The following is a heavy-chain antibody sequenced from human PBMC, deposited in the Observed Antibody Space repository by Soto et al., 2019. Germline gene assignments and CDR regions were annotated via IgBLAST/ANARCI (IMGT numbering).Heavy chain of an antibody. Sequence: QVQLVQSGAEVKKPGASVKVSCKASGYTFTGYYMRWVRQAPGRGLEWMGWINRNNGGTNYAQKFQGWVTMTRDTYISTAHMELSRLRSDDTAVYYCAIDHVGRDSGSFGNWFDPWGQGTLVTFSS. D-gene: IGHD1-26*01. CDR1: GYTFTGYY. CDR3: AIDHVGRDSGSFGNWFDP. V-gene: IGHV1-2*04. J-gene: IGHJ5*02. CDR2: INRNNGGT.